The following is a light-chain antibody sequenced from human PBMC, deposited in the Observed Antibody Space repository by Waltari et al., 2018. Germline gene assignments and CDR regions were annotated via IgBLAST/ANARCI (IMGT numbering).Light chain of an antibody. J-gene: IGKJ5*01. CDR2: LGS. Sequence: DIVMTQSPLSLPVTPGEPASISCRSSQSPLHSNGYNYLDWYLQKPGQSPQSLIYLGSNRASGVPDRFSGSGSGTDFTLKISRVEAEDAGVYYCMEALQSVTFGQGTRLEIK. CDR3: MEALQSVT. CDR1: QSPLHSNGYNY. V-gene: IGKV2-28*01.